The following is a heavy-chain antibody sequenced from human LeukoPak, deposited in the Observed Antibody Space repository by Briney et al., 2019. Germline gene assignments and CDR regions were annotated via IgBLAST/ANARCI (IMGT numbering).Heavy chain of an antibody. CDR1: GGTFSSYA. Sequence: VKVSCKASGGTFSSYAISWVRQAPGQGLEWMGRIIPILGIANYAQKFQGRVTITADKSTSTAYMELSSLRSEDTAVYYCASITSYGYPTPDYWGQGTLVTVSS. J-gene: IGHJ4*02. D-gene: IGHD3-16*01. V-gene: IGHV1-69*10. CDR2: IIPILGIA. CDR3: ASITSYGYPTPDY.